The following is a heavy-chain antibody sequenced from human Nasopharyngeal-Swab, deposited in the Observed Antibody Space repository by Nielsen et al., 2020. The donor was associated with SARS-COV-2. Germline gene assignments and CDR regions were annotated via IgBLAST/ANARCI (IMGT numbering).Heavy chain of an antibody. D-gene: IGHD3-3*01. V-gene: IGHV1-46*01. CDR1: GYTFTSYY. CDR3: ARDRRITIFGVDIKPGDAFDI. J-gene: IGHJ3*02. Sequence: ASVKVSCKASGYTFTSYYMHWVRQASGQGLEWMGIINPSGGSTSYAQKFQGRVTMTRDTSTSTVYMELSSLRPEDTAVYYCARDRRITIFGVDIKPGDAFDIWGQGTMVTVSS. CDR2: INPSGGST.